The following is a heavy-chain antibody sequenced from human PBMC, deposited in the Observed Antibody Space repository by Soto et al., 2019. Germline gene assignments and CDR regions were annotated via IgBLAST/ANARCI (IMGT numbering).Heavy chain of an antibody. CDR2: TYYRSKWYS. D-gene: IGHD6-6*01. V-gene: IGHV6-1*01. CDR3: ARAKEDTRSSGMDV. CDR1: GDSVSSNNAA. Sequence: QVQLQQSGPGLVKPSQTLSLTCAISGDSVSSNNAAWNWIRQSPSRGLEWLGRTYYRSKWYSDYSLSVKSRITITPDTSKDQFSLQLNSVTPEDTALYYCARAKEDTRSSGMDVWGQGTTVTVSS. J-gene: IGHJ6*02.